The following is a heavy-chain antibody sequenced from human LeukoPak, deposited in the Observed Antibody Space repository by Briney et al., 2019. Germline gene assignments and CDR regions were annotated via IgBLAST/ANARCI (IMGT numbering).Heavy chain of an antibody. CDR3: AKGDLIYQWLVPFDY. V-gene: IGHV3-23*01. CDR1: GFTFSSYA. D-gene: IGHD6-19*01. J-gene: IGHJ4*02. CDR2: ISGSGGST. Sequence: GGSLRLSCAASGFTFSSYAMSWVRQAPGKGLEWVSAISGSGGSTYCADSVKGRFTISRDNSKNTLYLQMNSLRAEDTAVYYCAKGDLIYQWLVPFDYWGQGTLVTVSS.